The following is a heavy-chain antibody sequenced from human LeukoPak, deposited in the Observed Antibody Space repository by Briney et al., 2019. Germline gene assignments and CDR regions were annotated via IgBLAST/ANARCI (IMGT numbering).Heavy chain of an antibody. J-gene: IGHJ6*03. V-gene: IGHV3-48*03. CDR3: ARAPYSYGYYHYMDV. CDR2: ISSGGGSI. D-gene: IGHD5-18*01. CDR1: GFTFSNYE. Sequence: GGFLRLSCAASGFTFSNYEMNWVRQAPGKGLEWVSYISSGGGSIYYADSVKGRFTISRDNAKNSLYLQMNSLRAEDTAVYYCARAPYSYGYYHYMDVWGKGTTVTISS.